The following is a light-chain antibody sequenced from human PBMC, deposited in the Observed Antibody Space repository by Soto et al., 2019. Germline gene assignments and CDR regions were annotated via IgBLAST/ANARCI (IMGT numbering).Light chain of an antibody. CDR2: DVT. CDR3: CSYAGSYTVV. Sequence: QSALTQPRSVSGSPGQSVTISCTGTSSDVGYYNYVSWYQQHPGKAPKLIIYDVTKRPSGVPDRLSGSKSGNTASLTISGLQAEDEADYYCCSYAGSYTVVFGGGTKLTV. J-gene: IGLJ2*01. CDR1: SSDVGYYNY. V-gene: IGLV2-11*01.